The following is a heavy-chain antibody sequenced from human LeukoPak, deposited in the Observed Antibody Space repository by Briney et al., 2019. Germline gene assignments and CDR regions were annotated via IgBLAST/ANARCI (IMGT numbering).Heavy chain of an antibody. D-gene: IGHD6-6*01. Sequence: ASVKVSCTASGYTFTGYYMHWVRQAPGQGLEWMGWINPNSGGTNYAQKFQGWVTMTRDTSISTAYMELSRLRSDDTAVYYCARDRDSSTSYGMDVWGQGTTVTVSS. J-gene: IGHJ6*02. V-gene: IGHV1-2*04. CDR2: INPNSGGT. CDR1: GYTFTGYY. CDR3: ARDRDSSTSYGMDV.